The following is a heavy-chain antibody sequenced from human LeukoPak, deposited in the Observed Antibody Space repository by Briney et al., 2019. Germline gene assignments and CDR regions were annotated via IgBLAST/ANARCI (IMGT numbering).Heavy chain of an antibody. D-gene: IGHD3-22*01. Sequence: SETLSLTCTVSGGSISSYYWSWIRQPAGKGLEWIGRIYTSGSTNYNPSLKSRVTMSLDTSKNQFSLKLSSVTAADTAVYYCARGRYYDSSGYYGNYFDYWGQGTLVTVSS. J-gene: IGHJ4*02. CDR2: IYTSGST. CDR3: ARGRYYDSSGYYGNYFDY. CDR1: GGSISSYY. V-gene: IGHV4-4*07.